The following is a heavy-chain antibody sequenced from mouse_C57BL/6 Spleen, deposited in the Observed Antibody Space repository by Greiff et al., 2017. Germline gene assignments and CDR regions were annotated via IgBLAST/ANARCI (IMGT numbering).Heavy chain of an antibody. D-gene: IGHD3-2*02. Sequence: EVKLVESGGDLVKPGGSLKLSCAASGFTFSSYGMSWVRQTPDNRLEWVATISSGGSYTYYQDSVKGRFTISRDNAKNTLYLHMSSLKSEDTAMYYCARESSGDYFDYWGQGTTLTVSS. CDR3: ARESSGDYFDY. CDR1: GFTFSSYG. CDR2: ISSGGSYT. J-gene: IGHJ2*01. V-gene: IGHV5-6*01.